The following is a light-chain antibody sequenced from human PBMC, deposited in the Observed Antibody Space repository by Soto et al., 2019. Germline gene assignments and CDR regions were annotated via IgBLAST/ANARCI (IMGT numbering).Light chain of an antibody. Sequence: IVMTQSPATLSVSPGERATLSCRASQSVGGDLAWYQRKPGQAPRLLIYGASSRAPGIPARFSGSGSGTEFTLTISSLQSEDIAVYYCQQYENWPQLTFGGGTRLEIK. J-gene: IGKJ5*01. CDR1: QSVGGD. V-gene: IGKV3-15*01. CDR3: QQYENWPQLT. CDR2: GAS.